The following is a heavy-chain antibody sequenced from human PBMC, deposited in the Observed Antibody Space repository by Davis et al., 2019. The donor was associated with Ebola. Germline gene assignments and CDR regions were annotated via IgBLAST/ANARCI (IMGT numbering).Heavy chain of an antibody. CDR2: INPNSGGT. Sequence: AASVKVSCKASEYTFTGYYMHWVRQAPGQGLEWMGRINPNSGGTNYAQKFQGRVTLTRDTSISTAYMELSRLRSDDTAVYYCASDSSGWYYFDYWGQGTLVTVSS. V-gene: IGHV1-2*06. D-gene: IGHD6-19*01. CDR1: EYTFTGYY. J-gene: IGHJ4*02. CDR3: ASDSSGWYYFDY.